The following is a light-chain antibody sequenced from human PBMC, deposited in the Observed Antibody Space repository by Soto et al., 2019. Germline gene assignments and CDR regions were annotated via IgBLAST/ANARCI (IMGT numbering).Light chain of an antibody. J-gene: IGKJ1*01. Sequence: DIQMTQSPSSLSASVGDRVTITCRASQDIANYLAWYQQKPGKVPQLLIYAAITLQSGVPSRFSGSGSGSDFTLAISSLQPEDVATYYCQKYYNAPRTVGQGTKVE. CDR2: AAI. CDR3: QKYYNAPRT. V-gene: IGKV1-27*01. CDR1: QDIANY.